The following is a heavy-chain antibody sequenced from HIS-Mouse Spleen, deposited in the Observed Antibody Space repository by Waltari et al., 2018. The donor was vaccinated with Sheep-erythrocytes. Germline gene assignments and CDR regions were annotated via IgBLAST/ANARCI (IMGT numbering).Heavy chain of an antibody. Sequence: QVQLVESGGGVVQPGRSLRLSCAASGFTFSSYGMHWVRQAPGKGLGWVAVISYDGSNKYYADSVKGRFTISRDNSKNTLYLQMNSLRAEDTAVYYCARVASGATFDYWGQGTLFTVSS. J-gene: IGHJ4*02. CDR3: ARVASGATFDY. CDR2: ISYDGSNK. V-gene: IGHV3-30*03. CDR1: GFTFSSYG. D-gene: IGHD1-26*01.